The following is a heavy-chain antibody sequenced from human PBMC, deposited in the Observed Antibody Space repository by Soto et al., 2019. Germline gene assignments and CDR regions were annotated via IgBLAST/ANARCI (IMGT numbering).Heavy chain of an antibody. Sequence: PSETLSLTCTVSGGSIGSYYWSWVRRPPGKGLEWIGYIDYRGTTKYNPSLRSRVTMSVDTSKSRFSLRLTSVSAADTAVYYCARDRSRVHYGMDVWGLETTVTVSS. V-gene: IGHV4-59*01. D-gene: IGHD3-16*02. J-gene: IGHJ6*02. CDR2: IDYRGTT. CDR1: GGSIGSYY. CDR3: ARDRSRVHYGMDV.